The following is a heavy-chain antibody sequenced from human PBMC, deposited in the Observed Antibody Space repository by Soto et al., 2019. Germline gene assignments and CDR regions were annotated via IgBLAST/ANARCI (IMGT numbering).Heavy chain of an antibody. CDR3: AKGQHSSGWLGSYFDY. J-gene: IGHJ4*02. Sequence: GGSPSLSCPASRFTFSRHAMSWVRQPPAKGLESVSDLSDSGGSIYYAAAVKGRFTISRDNSKHTLYLQMNSLRAEDTAVYYCAKGQHSSGWLGSYFDYRGQGTLVTVSS. V-gene: IGHV3-23*01. CDR1: RFTFSRHA. D-gene: IGHD6-19*01. CDR2: LSDSGGSI.